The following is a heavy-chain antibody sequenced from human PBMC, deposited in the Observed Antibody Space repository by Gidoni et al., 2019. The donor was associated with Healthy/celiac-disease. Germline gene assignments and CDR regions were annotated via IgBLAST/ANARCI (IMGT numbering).Heavy chain of an antibody. CDR3: ARDRIVGATMSAFDI. D-gene: IGHD1-26*01. CDR1: GGSISSYY. Sequence: QVHLQESGPGLVKPSETLSLTCTVSGGSISSYYWSWIRQPPGKGLEWIGYIYYSGSTNYNPSLKSRVTISVDTSKNQFSLKLSSVTAADTAVYYCARDRIVGATMSAFDIWGQGTMVTVSS. J-gene: IGHJ3*02. CDR2: IYYSGST. V-gene: IGHV4-59*01.